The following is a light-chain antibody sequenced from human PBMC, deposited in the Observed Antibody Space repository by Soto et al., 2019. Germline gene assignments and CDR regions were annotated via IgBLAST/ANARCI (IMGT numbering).Light chain of an antibody. J-gene: IGLJ1*01. CDR2: GNS. CDR1: SSKFGAGYD. V-gene: IGLV1-40*01. Sequence: HSVLTQPPSVSGAPGQRGTIFCTGSSSKFGAGYDVHWYQQLPGTAPKLLIYGNSNRPSGVPDRFSGSKSGTSASLAITGLQAEDEADYYCQSYDSSLSGYVFGTGTKVTVL. CDR3: QSYDSSLSGYV.